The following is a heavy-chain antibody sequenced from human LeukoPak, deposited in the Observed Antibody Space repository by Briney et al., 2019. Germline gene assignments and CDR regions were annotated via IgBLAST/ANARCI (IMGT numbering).Heavy chain of an antibody. V-gene: IGHV4-59*08. CDR3: ARASDYYGMDV. CDR2: MLYSGST. Sequence: PETLSLTCTVSGASISNFYWSWIRQAPGQGLEWIGYMLYSGSTNQKPSLRSRVTISVDTSKNQFSLKLSSVTAADTAVYYCARASDYYGMDVWGQGTTVTVSS. J-gene: IGHJ6*02. CDR1: GASISNFY.